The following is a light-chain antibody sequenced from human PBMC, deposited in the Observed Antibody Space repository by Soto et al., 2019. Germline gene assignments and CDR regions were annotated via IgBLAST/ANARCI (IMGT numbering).Light chain of an antibody. CDR1: QSVSSY. V-gene: IGKV3-11*01. J-gene: IGKJ1*01. CDR2: DAS. CDR3: QHRTNWPPWT. Sequence: EIVLTQSPATLSLSPGERATLSCRVSQSVSSYLVWYQQKPGQAPRLLIYDASNRASGIPARFSGSGSGTDFTLTITSLEPEDFAVYYCQHRTNWPPWTFGQGTKLEFK.